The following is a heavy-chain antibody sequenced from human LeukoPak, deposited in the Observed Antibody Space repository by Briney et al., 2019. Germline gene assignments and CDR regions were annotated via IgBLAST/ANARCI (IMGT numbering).Heavy chain of an antibody. Sequence: GGSLRLSCAASEFTFSSYWMHWVRQAPGKGLVWVSHIYSDGSITTYTDSVKGRFTISRDNAKNTLYLHMNSLRAEDTAVYYCARAPPSSGYAYHFDIWGQGTMVTVSS. J-gene: IGHJ3*02. CDR3: ARAPPSSGYAYHFDI. D-gene: IGHD5-18*01. CDR1: EFTFSSYW. V-gene: IGHV3-74*03. CDR2: IYSDGSIT.